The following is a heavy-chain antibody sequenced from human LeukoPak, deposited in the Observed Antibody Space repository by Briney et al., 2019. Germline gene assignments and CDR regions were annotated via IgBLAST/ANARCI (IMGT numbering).Heavy chain of an antibody. CDR1: GGSISSYC. CDR3: ARGLDSGWYVD. V-gene: IGHV4-34*01. J-gene: IGHJ4*02. Sequence: SETLSLTCTVSGGSISSYCWSWIRQPPGKGLEWIGEINHSGSANYNPSLKSRVTISVDTSKNQFSLKLSSVTAADTVVYYCARGLDSGWYVDWGQGTLVTVSS. CDR2: INHSGSA. D-gene: IGHD6-13*01.